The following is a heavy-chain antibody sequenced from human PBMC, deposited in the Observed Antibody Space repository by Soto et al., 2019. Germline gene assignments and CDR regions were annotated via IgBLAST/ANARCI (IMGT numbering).Heavy chain of an antibody. CDR3: ASRLGYGYGMDV. Sequence: QLQLQESGPGLVKPSETLSLTCTVSGYSISSSSYYWGWIRQPPGKGLEWIGSIYYSGSTFYNPSLKSRVTISGDTSKNQISLKLSSVTAADTAVYYCASRLGYGYGMDVWGQGTTVTVSS. V-gene: IGHV4-39*01. D-gene: IGHD5-12*01. CDR2: IYYSGST. J-gene: IGHJ6*02. CDR1: GYSISSSSYY.